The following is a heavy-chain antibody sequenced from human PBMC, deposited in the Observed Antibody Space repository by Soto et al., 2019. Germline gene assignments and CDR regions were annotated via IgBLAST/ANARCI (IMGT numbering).Heavy chain of an antibody. Sequence: ASVKVSCKASGYTFTSYDINWVRQATGQGLEWMGWMNPNSGNTGYAQKFQGRVTMTRNTSISTAYMELSSLRSEDTAVYYCARVGRYCSGGSCHVDYWGQGTLVTVSS. D-gene: IGHD2-15*01. CDR3: ARVGRYCSGGSCHVDY. CDR1: GYTFTSYD. CDR2: MNPNSGNT. J-gene: IGHJ4*02. V-gene: IGHV1-8*01.